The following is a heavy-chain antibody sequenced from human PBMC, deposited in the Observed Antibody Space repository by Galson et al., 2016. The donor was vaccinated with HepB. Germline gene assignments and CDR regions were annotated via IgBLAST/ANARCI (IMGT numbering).Heavy chain of an antibody. V-gene: IGHV3-23*01. D-gene: IGHD6-13*01. CDR2: ITGSGGRT. CDR1: GYTFSSYD. J-gene: IGHJ6*02. CDR3: AKGLTAAAPGWTPS. Sequence: SLKLSCAASGYTFSSYDMSWVRQAPGKGLEWVSDITGSGGRTNYVDSLKGRFTISRDNSKNTLYLQMNSLRAEDTAVYYCAKGLTAAAPGWTPSGGQGTTVTVSS.